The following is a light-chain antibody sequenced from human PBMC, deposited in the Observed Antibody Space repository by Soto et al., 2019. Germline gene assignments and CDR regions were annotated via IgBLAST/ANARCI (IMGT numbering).Light chain of an antibody. Sequence: DIQMTQSPSSLSASVGDRVTITCRASQSISSYLNWYQHKPGKAPRLLIYAASSLQSGVQSRFSGSRSGTEFTLTISSLQPEDSAAYCCQQSYSTPVDFGQGTKLEIK. CDR1: QSISSY. CDR2: AAS. V-gene: IGKV1-39*01. CDR3: QQSYSTPVD. J-gene: IGKJ2*01.